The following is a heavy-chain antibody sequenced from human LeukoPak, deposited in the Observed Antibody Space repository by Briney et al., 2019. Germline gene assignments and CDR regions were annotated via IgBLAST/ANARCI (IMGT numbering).Heavy chain of an antibody. CDR1: GYTLTELS. Sequence: SVKVSCKVSGYTLTELSMHWVRQAPGKGLGWMGGFDPEDGETIYAQKFQGRVTMTEDTSTDTAYMELSSLRSEDTAVYYCATPYGDYGLYYFDYWGQGTLVTVSS. V-gene: IGHV1-24*01. D-gene: IGHD4-17*01. CDR3: ATPYGDYGLYYFDY. CDR2: FDPEDGET. J-gene: IGHJ4*02.